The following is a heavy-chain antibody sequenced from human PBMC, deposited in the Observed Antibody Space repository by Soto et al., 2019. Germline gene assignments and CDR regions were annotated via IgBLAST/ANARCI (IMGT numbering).Heavy chain of an antibody. CDR1: SGSMSSSLNH. J-gene: IGHJ6*02. D-gene: IGHD6-13*01. CDR3: AKLAGYCIVTRFQGSPAIDP. CDR2: INYSGST. V-gene: IGHV4-39*01. Sequence: SETLSLTCIVSSGSMSSSLNHWGWIRQPPGKGLEWIGNINYSGSTYYNPSLQSRLTISVDTSNNQFSLTLSSVTAADTAVYYCAKLAGYCIVTRFQGSPAIDPWCLGTTLTVSS.